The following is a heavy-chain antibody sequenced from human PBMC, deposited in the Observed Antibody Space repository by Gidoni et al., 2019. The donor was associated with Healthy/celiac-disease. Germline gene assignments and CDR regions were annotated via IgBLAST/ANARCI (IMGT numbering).Heavy chain of an antibody. CDR2: INHSGST. D-gene: IGHD1-26*01. CDR3: ATKPLSGSFPDY. V-gene: IGHV4-34*01. Sequence: QVQLHQWGAGLFKPSETLSLTCAVYGGSFSGYYWSWIRQPPGRGLEWIGEINHSGSTNYNPSLKSRVTISVDTSKNQFSLKLSSVTAADTAVYYCATKPLSGSFPDYWGQGTLVTVSS. CDR1: GGSFSGYY. J-gene: IGHJ4*02.